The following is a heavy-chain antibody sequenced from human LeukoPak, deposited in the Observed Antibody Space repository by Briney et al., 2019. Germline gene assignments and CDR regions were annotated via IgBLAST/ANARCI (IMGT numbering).Heavy chain of an antibody. D-gene: IGHD2-15*01. J-gene: IGHJ4*02. V-gene: IGHV1-69*13. CDR3: ARSRGSCYSCGDY. CDR2: IIPIFGTA. CDR1: GGTFIRYA. Sequence: SVKVSCKASGGTFIRYAINWVRQAPGQGLEWMGGIIPIFGTANYAQKFQGRVTITADESTSTAYMVLSSLRSEDTAVYYCARSRGSCYSCGDYWGQGTLVTVSS.